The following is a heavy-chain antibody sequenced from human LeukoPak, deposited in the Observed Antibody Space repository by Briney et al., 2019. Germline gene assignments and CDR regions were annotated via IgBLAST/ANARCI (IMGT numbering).Heavy chain of an antibody. CDR1: GGSFSDYY. CDR2: INHSGST. Sequence: SETLSLTCAVYGGSFSDYYWSWIRQPPGKGLEYIGEINHSGSTNYNPSLKSRVTISVDTSKNQFSLKLSSVTAADTAVYYCARVLGGGWYSGSYRSFYFDYWGQGTLVTVSS. J-gene: IGHJ4*02. CDR3: ARVLGGGWYSGSYRSFYFDY. D-gene: IGHD1-26*01. V-gene: IGHV4-34*01.